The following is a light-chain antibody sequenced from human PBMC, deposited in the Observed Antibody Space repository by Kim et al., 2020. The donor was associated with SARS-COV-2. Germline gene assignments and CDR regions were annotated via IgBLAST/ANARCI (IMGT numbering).Light chain of an antibody. CDR1: SSNIGNNA. Sequence: QSVLTQPPSVSEAPRQRVTIPCSGSSSNIGNNAVNWYQQLPGKAPKLLIYYDDLLPSGVSDRFSGSKSGTSASLAISGLQSEDEADYYCAAWDDRLNGRVFGGGTQLTVL. V-gene: IGLV1-36*01. J-gene: IGLJ3*02. CDR2: YDD. CDR3: AAWDDRLNGRV.